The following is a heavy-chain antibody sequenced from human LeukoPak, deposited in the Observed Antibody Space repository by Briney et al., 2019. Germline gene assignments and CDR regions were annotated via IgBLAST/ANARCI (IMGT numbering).Heavy chain of an antibody. CDR1: GGSISSYY. CDR2: IYYSGST. D-gene: IGHD3-10*01. CDR3: ARAVYGSGSYEGIRFDP. V-gene: IGHV4-59*01. Sequence: SETLSLTCTVSGGSISSYYWSWIRQPPGKGLEWIGYIYYSGSTNHNPSLKSRVTISVDTSKNQFSLKLSSVTAADTAVYYCARAVYGSGSYEGIRFDPWGQGTLVTVSS. J-gene: IGHJ5*02.